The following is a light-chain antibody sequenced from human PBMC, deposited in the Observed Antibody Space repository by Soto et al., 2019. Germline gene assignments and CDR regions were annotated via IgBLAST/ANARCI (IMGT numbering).Light chain of an antibody. CDR1: SSNIGAGYD. V-gene: IGLV1-40*01. J-gene: IGLJ3*02. Sequence: QSVLTQPPSVSGAPGQRVTISCTGSSSNIGAGYDVHWYQQLPGTATKLIMYGNTNLPSGVPDRFSGYKSATSASLAITGIQAEYEADYYCQSYDSRLSGCWVFGGGTQLTGL. CDR2: GNT. CDR3: QSYDSRLSGCWV.